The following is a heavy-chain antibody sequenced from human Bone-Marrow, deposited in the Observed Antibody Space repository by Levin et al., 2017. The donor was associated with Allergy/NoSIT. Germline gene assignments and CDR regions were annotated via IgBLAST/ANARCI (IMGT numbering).Heavy chain of an antibody. J-gene: IGHJ4*02. Sequence: PGGSLRLSCAASGFTFSSYAMSWVRQAPGKGLEWVSAISGSGGSTYYADSVKGRFTISRDNSKNTLYLQMNSLRAEDTAVYYCAKGGGEGYYYGSGSDSGFDYWGQGTLVTVSS. V-gene: IGHV3-23*01. D-gene: IGHD3-10*01. CDR3: AKGGGEGYYYGSGSDSGFDY. CDR1: GFTFSSYA. CDR2: ISGSGGST.